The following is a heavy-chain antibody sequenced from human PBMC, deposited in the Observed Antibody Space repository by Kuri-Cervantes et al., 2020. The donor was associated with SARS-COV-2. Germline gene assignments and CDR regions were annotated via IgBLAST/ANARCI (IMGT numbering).Heavy chain of an antibody. CDR3: AKDHSSGVLYFDY. J-gene: IGHJ4*02. CDR1: GFTFSSYA. V-gene: IGHV3-23*01. D-gene: IGHD6-19*01. Sequence: GESLKISCAASGFTFSSYATSWVRQAPGKGLEWVSAISGSGGSTYYADSVKGRFTISRDNSKNTLYLQMNSLRAEDTAVYYCAKDHSSGVLYFDYWGQGTLVTVSS. CDR2: ISGSGGST.